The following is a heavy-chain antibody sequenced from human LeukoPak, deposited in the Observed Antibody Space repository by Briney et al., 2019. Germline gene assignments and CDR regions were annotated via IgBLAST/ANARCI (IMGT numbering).Heavy chain of an antibody. D-gene: IGHD6-13*01. CDR2: INHSGST. Sequence: SETLSLTCAVYGGSFSGYYWSWIRQPPGKGLEWIGEINHSGSTNYNPSLKSRVTISVDTSKDQFSLKLSSVTAADTAVYYCARGSSWYRVWGQGALVTVSS. V-gene: IGHV4-34*01. CDR1: GGSFSGYY. J-gene: IGHJ4*02. CDR3: ARGSSWYRV.